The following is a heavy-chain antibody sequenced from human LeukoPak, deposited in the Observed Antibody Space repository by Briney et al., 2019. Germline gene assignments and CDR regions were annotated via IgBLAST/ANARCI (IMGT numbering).Heavy chain of an antibody. CDR2: INPNSGGT. Sequence: SVKVSCKASGYTFTGYYMHWVRQAPGPGLEWMGWINPNSGGTNYAQKFQGRVTMTRDTSISKAYMELSRLRSDDTAEYYCARDPVPGVVVVAETNWFDPWGQGTLVTVSS. CDR3: ARDPVPGVVVVAETNWFDP. V-gene: IGHV1-2*02. D-gene: IGHD2-15*01. J-gene: IGHJ5*02. CDR1: GYTFTGYY.